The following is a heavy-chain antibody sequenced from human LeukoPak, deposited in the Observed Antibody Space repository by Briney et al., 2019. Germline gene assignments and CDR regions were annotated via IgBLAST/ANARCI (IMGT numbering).Heavy chain of an antibody. CDR3: ARAMGTSYGFWSGSYTVSYYYYMDV. D-gene: IGHD3-3*01. V-gene: IGHV3-7*01. Sequence: GGSLRLSCATFGFTFSSHSMSWVRQAPGKGLEWVANIKQDGSEKHYVDSVKSRFSISRDNTKNSLYLQMNSLRAEDTAVYYCARAMGTSYGFWSGSYTVSYYYYMDVWGKGTTVAVS. CDR2: IKQDGSEK. J-gene: IGHJ6*03. CDR1: GFTFSSHS.